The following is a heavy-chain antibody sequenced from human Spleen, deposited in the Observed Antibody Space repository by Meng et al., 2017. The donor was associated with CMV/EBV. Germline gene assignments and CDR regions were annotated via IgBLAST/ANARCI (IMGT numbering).Heavy chain of an antibody. D-gene: IGHD2-8*01. CDR3: ARGDQLGYCTNGVCYRENAFDI. J-gene: IGHJ3*02. CDR2: IYSGGST. CDR1: GFTVSSNY. V-gene: IGHV3-66*01. Sequence: GESLKISCAASGFTVSSNYMSWVRQAPGKGLEWVSVIYSGGSTYYADSVKGRFTISRDNSKNTLYLQMNSLRAGDTAVYYCARGDQLGYCTNGVCYRENAFDIWGQGTTVTVSS.